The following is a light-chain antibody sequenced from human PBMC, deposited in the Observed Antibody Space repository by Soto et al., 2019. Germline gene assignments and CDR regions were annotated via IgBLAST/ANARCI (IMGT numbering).Light chain of an antibody. CDR3: QQYNNWPPIT. J-gene: IGKJ5*01. Sequence: EIVITQSPATLSVSRGERATLSCRASQSVSSSLALYQQKPGQAPRLLIYGASTRATGIPARFSVSGSGTEFTLTISSLQSEDFAVYYCQQYNNWPPITVGQGTRLEIK. V-gene: IGKV3-15*01. CDR1: QSVSSS. CDR2: GAS.